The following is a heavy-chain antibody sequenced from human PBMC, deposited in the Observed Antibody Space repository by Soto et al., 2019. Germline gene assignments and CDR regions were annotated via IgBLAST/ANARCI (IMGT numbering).Heavy chain of an antibody. Sequence: QVQLVESGGGVVQPGRSLRLSCAASGFTFSSYAMHWVRQAPGKGLEWVAVISYDGSNKYYADSAKGRFTISRDNSKNTLYLQMNSLRAEDTAVYYCIGEQQGPYYYYGMDVWGQGTTVTVSS. CDR3: IGEQQGPYYYYGMDV. CDR1: GFTFSSYA. D-gene: IGHD6-13*01. CDR2: ISYDGSNK. V-gene: IGHV3-30-3*01. J-gene: IGHJ6*02.